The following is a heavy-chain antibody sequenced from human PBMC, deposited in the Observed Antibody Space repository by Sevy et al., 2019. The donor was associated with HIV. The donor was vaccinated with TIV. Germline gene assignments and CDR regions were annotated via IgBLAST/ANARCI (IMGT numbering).Heavy chain of an antibody. D-gene: IGHD3-3*01. J-gene: IGHJ4*02. V-gene: IGHV3-33*01. CDR3: ARARSYYDFWSGYLDY. CDR2: IWYDGGNK. Sequence: GGSLRLSCAASGFTFSSYGMHWVRQAPGNGLEWVAVIWYDGGNKYYADSVKGRFTISRDNSKNTLYLQMNSLRAEDTAVYYCARARSYYDFWSGYLDYSGQGTMVTVSS. CDR1: GFTFSSYG.